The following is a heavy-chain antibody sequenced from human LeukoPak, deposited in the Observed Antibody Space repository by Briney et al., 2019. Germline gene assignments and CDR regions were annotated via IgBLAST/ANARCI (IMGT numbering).Heavy chain of an antibody. D-gene: IGHD4-23*01. CDR2: ISYDGSNK. Sequence: GRSLRLSCAASGFTFSSYAMHWVRQAPGKGLEWVAVISYDGSNKYYADSVKGRFTISRDNSKNTLYLQMNSLRAEDTAVYYCAKRSLPSDYWGQGTLVTVSS. V-gene: IGHV3-30-3*02. CDR3: AKRSLPSDY. J-gene: IGHJ4*02. CDR1: GFTFSSYA.